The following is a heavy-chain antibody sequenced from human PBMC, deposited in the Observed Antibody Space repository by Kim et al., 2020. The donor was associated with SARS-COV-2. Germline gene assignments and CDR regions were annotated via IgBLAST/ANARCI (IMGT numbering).Heavy chain of an antibody. CDR3: ARDKQYYAFWSGSSSGMDV. D-gene: IGHD3-3*01. CDR2: ISSSGSII. Sequence: GGSLRLSCAASGFTFSSYEMNWVRQAPGKGLEWVSYISSSGSIIYHADSVKGRFTISRDNAKNSLYLQMNSLRAEDTAVYYCARDKQYYAFWSGSSSGMDVWGQGTTVTVSS. V-gene: IGHV3-48*03. CDR1: GFTFSSYE. J-gene: IGHJ6*02.